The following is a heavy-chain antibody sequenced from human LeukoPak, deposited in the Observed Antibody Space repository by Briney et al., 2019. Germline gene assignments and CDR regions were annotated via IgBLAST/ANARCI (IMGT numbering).Heavy chain of an antibody. Sequence: GGSLRLSCAASGFTFSSYWMSWVRQAPGKGLEWVANIKQDGSEEYYVDSVKGRFTISRDNAKNSLYLQMNSLRAEDTAVYYCARDPYYYDSSGYSPWGQGTLVTVSS. D-gene: IGHD3-22*01. CDR2: IKQDGSEE. CDR3: ARDPYYYDSSGYSP. J-gene: IGHJ4*02. CDR1: GFTFSSYW. V-gene: IGHV3-7*03.